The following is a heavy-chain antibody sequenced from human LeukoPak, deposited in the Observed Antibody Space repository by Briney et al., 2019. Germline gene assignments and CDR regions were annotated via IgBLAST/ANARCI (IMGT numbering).Heavy chain of an antibody. Sequence: ASVKVSCKASGYTFTGYYMHWVRQAPGQGLEWMGWINPNSGGTNYAQKFQGRATMTGDTSISTAYMELSRLRSDDTAVYYCAKYAKGYYFDYWGQGTLVTVSS. CDR1: GYTFTGYY. CDR3: AKYAKGYYFDY. CDR2: INPNSGGT. D-gene: IGHD2-8*01. V-gene: IGHV1-2*02. J-gene: IGHJ4*02.